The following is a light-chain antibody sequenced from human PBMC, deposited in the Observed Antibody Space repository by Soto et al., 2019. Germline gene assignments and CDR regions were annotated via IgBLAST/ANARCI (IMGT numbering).Light chain of an antibody. Sequence: EVVMTQSPATLSLSPGESATLSCRASQSVSVNFAWYQQKPGQAPRPLIYSASARAPAIPARFSGRGSGTYFELAISSREPEDFAVYVCQERSSWLRGTFGGGTKVEIK. CDR1: QSVSVN. CDR2: SAS. J-gene: IGKJ4*01. V-gene: IGKV3-11*01. CDR3: QERSSWLRGT.